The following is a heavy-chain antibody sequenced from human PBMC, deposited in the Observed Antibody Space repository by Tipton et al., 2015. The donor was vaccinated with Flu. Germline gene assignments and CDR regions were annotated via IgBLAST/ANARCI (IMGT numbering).Heavy chain of an antibody. V-gene: IGHV3-7*03. Sequence: SLRLSCAASGFTFSSYWMTWVRQAPGKGLEWVANIKQDGSVKYYVDSVKGRFTISRDNAKSSLYLQMNILRGEDTAFYYCARALASGEASWGQGTLVTVSS. CDR2: IKQDGSVK. CDR1: GFTFSSYW. CDR3: ARALASGEAS. J-gene: IGHJ5*02. D-gene: IGHD2-15*01.